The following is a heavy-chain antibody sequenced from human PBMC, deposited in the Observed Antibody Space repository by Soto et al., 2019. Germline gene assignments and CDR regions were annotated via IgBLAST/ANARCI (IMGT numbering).Heavy chain of an antibody. CDR3: AKESEQLVLYYGMDV. CDR1: GFTFSSYA. Sequence: GGSLILSCAASGFTFSSYAMSWVRQAPGKGLEWVSAISGSGGSTYYADSVKGRFTISRDNSKNTLYLQMNGLRAEDTAVYYCAKESEQLVLYYGMDVWGQGTTVTVSS. D-gene: IGHD6-13*01. CDR2: ISGSGGST. J-gene: IGHJ6*02. V-gene: IGHV3-23*01.